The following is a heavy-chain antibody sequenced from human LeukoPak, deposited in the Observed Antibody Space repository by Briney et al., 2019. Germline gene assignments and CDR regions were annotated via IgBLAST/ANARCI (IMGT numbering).Heavy chain of an antibody. CDR3: AKDSWNN. J-gene: IGHJ4*02. Sequence: GGSLRLSCAASGXTFSSYGMHWVRQAPGKGLEWVAVISYDGSNKYYADSVKGRFTISRDNSKNTLYLQMNSLRAEDTAVYYCAKDSWNNWGQGTLVTVSS. D-gene: IGHD1-1*01. CDR1: GXTFSSYG. V-gene: IGHV3-30*18. CDR2: ISYDGSNK.